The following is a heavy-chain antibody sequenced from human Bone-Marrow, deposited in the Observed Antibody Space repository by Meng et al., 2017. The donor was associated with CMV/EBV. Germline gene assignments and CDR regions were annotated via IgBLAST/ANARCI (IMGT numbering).Heavy chain of an antibody. CDR2: ISSSSSYI. D-gene: IGHD6-13*01. CDR1: GFTFSSHS. CDR3: AREIAAALPT. V-gene: IGHV3-21*01. Sequence: GESLKISCAASGFTFSSHSMNWGRQAPGKGLEWVSSISSSSSYIYYADSVKGRFTISRDNAKNSLYLQMISLRAEDTAVYYCAREIAAALPTWGQGTRVTVSS. J-gene: IGHJ5*02.